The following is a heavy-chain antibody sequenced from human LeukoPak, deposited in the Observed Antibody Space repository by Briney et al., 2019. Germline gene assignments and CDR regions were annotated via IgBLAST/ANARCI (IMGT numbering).Heavy chain of an antibody. J-gene: IGHJ4*02. CDR3: ARTTVVTPEEDY. CDR1: GFSFGDYA. D-gene: IGHD4-23*01. CDR2: IYSGGST. V-gene: IGHV3-66*01. Sequence: PGGSLRLSCTASGFSFGDYAMSWVRQAPGKGLEWVSVIYSGGSTYYADSVKGRFTISRDNSKNTLYLQMNSLRAEDTAVYYCARTTVVTPEEDYWGQGTLVTVSS.